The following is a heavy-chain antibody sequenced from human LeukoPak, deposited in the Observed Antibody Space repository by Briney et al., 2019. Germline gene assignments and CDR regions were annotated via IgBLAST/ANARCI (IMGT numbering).Heavy chain of an antibody. J-gene: IGHJ5*02. CDR3: ATTTQYYSSFRPGKEHWFDP. D-gene: IGHD3-10*01. CDR2: IYHSGTT. Sequence: KASETLSLTCTVSGGSISNSRYYWAWIRQPPGKGLEWIGSIYHSGTTYYDPSLKSRVTISIDTSKNQFSLNLSSVTAADTAVYYCATTTQYYSSFRPGKEHWFDPWGQGTLVTVSS. CDR1: GGSISNSRYY. V-gene: IGHV4-39*01.